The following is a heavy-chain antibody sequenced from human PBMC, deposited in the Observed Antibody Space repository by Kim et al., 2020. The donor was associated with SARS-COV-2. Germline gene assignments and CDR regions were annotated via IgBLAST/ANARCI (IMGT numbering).Heavy chain of an antibody. CDR3: ARAER. CDR1: GFTFSSHW. Sequence: GGSLRLSCAASGFTFSSHWMSWLRQPPGKGLEWVANIKEDGSEKYYLDSVKGRFTISRDNANNSLYLQMNSLRAEDTAVYYCARAERWGQGTLVTVSS. V-gene: IGHV3-7*01. J-gene: IGHJ4*02. CDR2: IKEDGSEK. D-gene: IGHD1-1*01.